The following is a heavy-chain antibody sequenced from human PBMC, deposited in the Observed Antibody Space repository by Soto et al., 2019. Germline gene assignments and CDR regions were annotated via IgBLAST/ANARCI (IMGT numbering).Heavy chain of an antibody. CDR3: AREADHGLEY. Sequence: QVHLVQSGAEVKKPGASVKVSCKASGYTFITYNITWVRQAPGQGLEWMGWISAYNGNTKHAQTLQGRVTMTTDTAASTGYMEMRSRTSDDTAVYYCAREADHGLEYWGQGTLVTVSS. CDR1: GYTFITYN. J-gene: IGHJ4*02. CDR2: ISAYNGNT. V-gene: IGHV1-18*04.